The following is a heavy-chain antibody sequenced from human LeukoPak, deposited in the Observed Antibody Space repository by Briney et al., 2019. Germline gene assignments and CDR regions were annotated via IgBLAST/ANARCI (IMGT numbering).Heavy chain of an antibody. Sequence: GGSLSLSCAASGFSFSSYEMNWVRQAPGKGLEWVSYISSSGTNIYYADSVKGRFTISRDNAKNSLYLQMNSLRAEDTAIYYCVLWDYWGQGTLITVSS. J-gene: IGHJ4*02. CDR2: ISSSGTNI. CDR3: VLWDY. CDR1: GFSFSSYE. V-gene: IGHV3-48*03. D-gene: IGHD3-10*01.